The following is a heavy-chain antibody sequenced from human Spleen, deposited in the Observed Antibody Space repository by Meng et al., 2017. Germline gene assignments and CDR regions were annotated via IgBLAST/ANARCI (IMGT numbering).Heavy chain of an antibody. CDR2: IYYSGST. CDR3: ARSSTSPASYFFDY. V-gene: IGHV4-61*01. CDR1: GGSVSSGSYY. Sequence: QVPLQEPGPRPVEPAATLALPCPCSGGSVSSGSYYWSWIRQPPGKGLEWIGHIYYSGSTNYNPSLKSRVTISVDKSKNQFSLKLSSVTAADTAVYFCARSSTSPASYFFDYWGQGTLVTVSS. D-gene: IGHD6-6*01. J-gene: IGHJ4*02.